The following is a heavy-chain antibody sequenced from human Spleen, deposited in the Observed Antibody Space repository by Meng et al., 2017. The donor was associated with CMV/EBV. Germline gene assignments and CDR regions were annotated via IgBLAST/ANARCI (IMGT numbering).Heavy chain of an antibody. J-gene: IGHJ5*02. V-gene: IGHV1-69*05. CDR1: GGTFSSYA. CDR3: AIVVPISA. Sequence: VQVSCEASGGTFSSYAIGWVRQAPGQGLEWMGGIIPIFGTANYAPKFQGRVTITTDESTSTAYMELSSLRSEDTAVYYCAIVVPISAWGQGTLVTVSS. CDR2: IIPIFGTA. D-gene: IGHD2-15*01.